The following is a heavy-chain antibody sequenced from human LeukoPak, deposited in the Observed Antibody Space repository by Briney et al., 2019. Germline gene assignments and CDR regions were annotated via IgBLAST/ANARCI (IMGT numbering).Heavy chain of an antibody. CDR2: IGYSGGST. V-gene: IGHV3-23*01. CDR3: AKDQRSIAVAGYFDY. Sequence: GGSLRLSCAASEFTFSGYAMSWVRQAPGKGLEWVSGIGYSGGSTYYADSVKGRFTISRDNSKNTLYLQMNSLRAEDTAVYYCAKDQRSIAVAGYFDYWGQGTLVTVSS. D-gene: IGHD6-19*01. CDR1: EFTFSGYA. J-gene: IGHJ4*02.